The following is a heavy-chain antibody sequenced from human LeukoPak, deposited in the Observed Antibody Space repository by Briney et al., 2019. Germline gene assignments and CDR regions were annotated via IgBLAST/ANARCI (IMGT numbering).Heavy chain of an antibody. CDR2: IYHSGNT. V-gene: IGHV4-38-2*02. CDR3: AREPRYCGGGNCYRGGYMDG. CDR1: GYSISSGYY. D-gene: IGHD2-15*01. Sequence: MPSETLSLTCTVSGYSISSGYYWGWIRQPPGKGLEWIGSIYHSGNTYNNPSLKSRVTISLDTSRNQFSLKLTSVTAADTAVYYCAREPRYCGGGNCYRGGYMDGWGKGTTVTVSS. J-gene: IGHJ6*03.